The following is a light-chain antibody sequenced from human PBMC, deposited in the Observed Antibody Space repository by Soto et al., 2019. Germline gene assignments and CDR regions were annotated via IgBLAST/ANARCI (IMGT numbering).Light chain of an antibody. CDR3: MQTRHLPLS. V-gene: IGKV2D-29*01. J-gene: IGKJ4*01. Sequence: DAVLTQTPVSLSATPGQPASISCTSSESLLYTDGKTYLSWYLQRPGQAPQLLIHELSNRFSGVPDRFSASGSGTEFTLTISRVEPEDGGIYYCMQTRHLPLSFGGGTRLEIK. CDR1: ESLLYTDGKTY. CDR2: ELS.